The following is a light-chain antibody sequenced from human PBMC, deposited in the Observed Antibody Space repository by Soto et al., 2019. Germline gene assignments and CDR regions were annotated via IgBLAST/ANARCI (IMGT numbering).Light chain of an antibody. V-gene: IGKV3-15*01. CDR3: QQYNNWPPWT. CDR2: GAS. J-gene: IGKJ1*01. Sequence: EIVLTQSPCTLSLSPGERATLSCRASQNVSSNLAWYQQKPGQAPRLLIYGASTRATGIPARFSGSGSGTEFTLTISSLQSEDFAVYYCQQYNNWPPWTFGQGTKVDIK. CDR1: QNVSSN.